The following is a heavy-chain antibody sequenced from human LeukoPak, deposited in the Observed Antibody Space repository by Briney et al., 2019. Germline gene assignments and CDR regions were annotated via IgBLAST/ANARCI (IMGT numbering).Heavy chain of an antibody. CDR2: INPNSGGT. V-gene: IGHV1-2*04. CDR1: GYTFTGYY. J-gene: IGHJ6*02. CDR3: AREQVVVAATPDYYYYYYGMDV. Sequence: ASVKVSCKASGYTFTGYYMHWVRQAPGQGLEWMGWINPNSGGTNYAQKFQGWVTMTRDTSISTAYMELSRLRSDDTAVYYCAREQVVVAATPDYYYYYYGMDVWGQGTTVTVSS. D-gene: IGHD2-15*01.